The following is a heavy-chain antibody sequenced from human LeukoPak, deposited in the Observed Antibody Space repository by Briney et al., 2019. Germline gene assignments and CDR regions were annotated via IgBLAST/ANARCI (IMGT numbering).Heavy chain of an antibody. CDR3: ARQGGNWGSRY. Sequence: SGTLSLTCTVSGGSISSSSYYWGWIRQPPGKGLEWIGSIYYSGSTYYNPSLKSRVTISVDTSKNQFSLKLSSVTAADTAVYYCARQGGNWGSRYWGQGTLVTVSS. CDR2: IYYSGST. V-gene: IGHV4-39*01. D-gene: IGHD7-27*01. J-gene: IGHJ4*02. CDR1: GGSISSSSYY.